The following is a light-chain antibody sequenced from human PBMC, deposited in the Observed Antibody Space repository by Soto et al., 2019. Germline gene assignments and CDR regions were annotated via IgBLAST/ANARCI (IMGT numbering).Light chain of an antibody. CDR2: GAS. CDR1: QSVSSNY. J-gene: IGKJ1*01. V-gene: IGKV3-20*01. Sequence: EIVLTQSPGTLSLSPGERATLSCRASQSVSSNYLGWYQQKLGQAPRLLIYGASSRATGIPDRFSGSGSGTDFTLIISRLEPEDVAVYFCQQYGTSPWTYGHGTKVETK. CDR3: QQYGTSPWT.